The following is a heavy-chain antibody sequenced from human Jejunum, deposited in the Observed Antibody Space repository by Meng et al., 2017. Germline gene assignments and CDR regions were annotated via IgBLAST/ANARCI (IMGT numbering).Heavy chain of an antibody. J-gene: IGHJ4*02. V-gene: IGHV4-30-4*01. D-gene: IGHD6-6*01. CDR1: GDSVTSGSYH. Sequence: QVQLQESGPGLGKPAQTQSLAGTVSGDSVTSGSYHWSWIRQPPGKGLEWIGYIHHSGITYYNPSLRSRLLISIDTSKRQLSLTLNSVTAADTALYYCATIQSSPHFFNYWGQGTLVTVSS. CDR2: IHHSGIT. CDR3: ATIQSSPHFFNY.